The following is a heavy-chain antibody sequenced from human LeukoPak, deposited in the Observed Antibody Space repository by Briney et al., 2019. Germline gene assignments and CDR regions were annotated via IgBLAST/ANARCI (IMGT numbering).Heavy chain of an antibody. CDR2: IWYDGSNK. CDR3: ARLITAQDY. CDR1: GFTFSSYG. D-gene: IGHD3-16*01. J-gene: IGHJ4*02. V-gene: IGHV3-33*03. Sequence: GGSLRLSCAASGFTFSSYGMHWVRQAPGKGLDWVAVIWYDGSNKNYADSVKGRFTISRDNAKNSLYLQMNSLRAEDTAVYYCARLITAQDYWGQGTLVTVSS.